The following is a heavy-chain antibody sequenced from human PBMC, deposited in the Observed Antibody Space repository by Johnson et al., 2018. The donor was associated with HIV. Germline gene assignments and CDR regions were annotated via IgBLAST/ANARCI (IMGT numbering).Heavy chain of an antibody. V-gene: IGHV3-20*04. Sequence: VQLVESGGAVVQPGGSLRLSCAASGFTFDDYAMHWVRQAPGKGLEWVSGINWNGGNTGYADSMKGRFAISRDNAKNSLYLQMNSLRAEDTALYYCAKDRWGELLQNAFDIWGQGTMVTVSS. D-gene: IGHD1-26*01. J-gene: IGHJ3*02. CDR3: AKDRWGELLQNAFDI. CDR2: INWNGGNT. CDR1: GFTFDDYA.